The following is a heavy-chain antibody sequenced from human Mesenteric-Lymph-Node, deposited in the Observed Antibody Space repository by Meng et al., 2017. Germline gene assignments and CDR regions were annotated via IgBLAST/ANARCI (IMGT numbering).Heavy chain of an antibody. CDR2: IHYSGTT. D-gene: IGHD5-12*01. V-gene: IGHV4-4*02. CDR1: GGSISSSNW. J-gene: IGHJ4*02. CDR3: ARDSPGGYGYFDY. Sequence: QVQRQGSGPGLVKPSGTLSLTCAVSGGSISSSNWWSWIRQPPGKGLEWIGYIHYSGTTYYNPSLKSRIAIPLDTSKNQFSLNLNSVTAADAAVYYCARDSPGGYGYFDYWGQGTLVTVSS.